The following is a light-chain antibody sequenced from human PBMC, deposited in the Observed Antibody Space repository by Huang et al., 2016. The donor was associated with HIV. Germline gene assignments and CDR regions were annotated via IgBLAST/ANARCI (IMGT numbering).Light chain of an antibody. CDR3: QQYHNWPYT. CDR2: GAS. J-gene: IGKJ2*01. V-gene: IGKV3-15*01. Sequence: EIIMTQSPATLSLSPGDGASLSCRANQRVATNLAWYLHRPGQSPRILIFGASTRASGLPGRFSGSGSGTQFTLTVSGLQSEDFAVYYCQQYHNWPYTFGQGTKLEI. CDR1: QRVATN.